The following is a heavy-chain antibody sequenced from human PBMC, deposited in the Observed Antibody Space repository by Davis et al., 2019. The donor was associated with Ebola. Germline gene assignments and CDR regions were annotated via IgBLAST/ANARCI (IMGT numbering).Heavy chain of an antibody. Sequence: PGGSLRLSCAASGFTFSSYWMSWVRQAPGKGLEWVANIKQDGSEKYHVDSVKGRFTISRDNAKNSLYLQMNSLRAEDTAVYYCARVNGGYCSSTSCYRVGAFDIWGQGTMVTVSS. V-gene: IGHV3-7*01. D-gene: IGHD2-2*02. CDR1: GFTFSSYW. CDR3: ARVNGGYCSSTSCYRVGAFDI. CDR2: IKQDGSEK. J-gene: IGHJ3*02.